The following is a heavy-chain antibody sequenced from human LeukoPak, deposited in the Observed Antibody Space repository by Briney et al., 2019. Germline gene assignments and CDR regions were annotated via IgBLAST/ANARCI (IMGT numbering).Heavy chain of an antibody. CDR3: ARMLWIGGSEAFDI. D-gene: IGHD3-10*01. J-gene: IGHJ3*02. V-gene: IGHV3-30*04. CDR2: LSYDGSNK. CDR1: GFTFSSYA. Sequence: GGSLRLSCAASGFTFSSYAMHWVRQAPGKGLEWVAVLSYDGSNKYYADSVKGRFTISRDNSKNTLYLQMNSLRAEDTAVYYCARMLWIGGSEAFDIWGQGTMVTVSS.